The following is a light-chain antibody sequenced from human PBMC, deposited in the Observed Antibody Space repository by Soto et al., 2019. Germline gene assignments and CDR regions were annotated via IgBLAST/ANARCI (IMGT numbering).Light chain of an antibody. V-gene: IGKV1-27*01. CDR3: QQLNSYPRT. CDR2: AAS. CDR1: QGIGNY. Sequence: QMTPSPSSQSSSVRNRVTITCRASQGIGNYLAWYQQKPGKVPNLLISAASTLQSGIPSRFSGSGSGTDFTLTISSLQPEDFATYYCQQLNSYPRTFGGGTKVDIK. J-gene: IGKJ4*01.